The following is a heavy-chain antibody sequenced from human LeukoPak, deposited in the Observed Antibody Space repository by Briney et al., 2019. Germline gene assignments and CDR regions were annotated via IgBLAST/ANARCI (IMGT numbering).Heavy chain of an antibody. CDR1: GGSISSYY. Sequence: SETLSLTCTVSGGSISSYYWSWVRQPPGKGLEWLGYIYYSGSTNYNPSLKSRVTISVDTSKNQFSLKLSSVTAADTAVYYCARSSYYDFWSGSAGLDYWGQGTLVTVSS. D-gene: IGHD3-3*01. V-gene: IGHV4-59*08. CDR3: ARSSYYDFWSGSAGLDY. CDR2: IYYSGST. J-gene: IGHJ4*02.